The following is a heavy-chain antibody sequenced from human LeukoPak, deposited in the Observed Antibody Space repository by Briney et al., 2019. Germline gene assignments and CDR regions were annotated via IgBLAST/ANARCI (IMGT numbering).Heavy chain of an antibody. CDR2: ISSSSSTI. V-gene: IGHV3-48*01. D-gene: IGHD6-19*01. Sequence: GGSLRLSCAASGFTFSSYSMNWVRQAPGKGLEWVSYISSSSSTIYYADSVKGRFTISRDNAKNSLYLQMNSLRAEDTAVYYCARDGWHSSGWYGPYFDYWGQGTLVTVSS. CDR3: ARDGWHSSGWYGPYFDY. CDR1: GFTFSSYS. J-gene: IGHJ4*02.